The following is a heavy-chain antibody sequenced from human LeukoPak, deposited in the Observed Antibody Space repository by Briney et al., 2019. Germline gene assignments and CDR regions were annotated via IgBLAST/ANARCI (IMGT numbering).Heavy chain of an antibody. CDR1: GYTFTTYY. CDR3: ATPDNGYCSSTSCYSSLLY. V-gene: IGHV1-46*01. J-gene: IGHJ4*02. D-gene: IGHD2-2*01. Sequence: VASVKVSCKASGYTFTTYYIHWVRQAPGQGLEWMGIINPSGGSTSYAQKFQGRVTMTRDMSTSTVYMELSSLRSEDTAVYYCATPDNGYCSSTSCYSSLLYWGQGTLVTVSS. CDR2: INPSGGST.